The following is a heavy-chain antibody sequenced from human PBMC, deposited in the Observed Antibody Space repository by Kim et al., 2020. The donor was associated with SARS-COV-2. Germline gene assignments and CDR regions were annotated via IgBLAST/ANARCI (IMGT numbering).Heavy chain of an antibody. J-gene: IGHJ4*02. Sequence: ASVKVSCKVSGYTLTELSMHWVRQAPGKGLEWMGGFDPEDGETIYAQKFQGRVTMTEYTSTDTAYMELSSLRSEDTAVYYCATDQTYYYDSSGYYGFDYWGQGTLVTVSS. D-gene: IGHD3-22*01. CDR1: GYTLTELS. CDR2: FDPEDGET. V-gene: IGHV1-24*01. CDR3: ATDQTYYYDSSGYYGFDY.